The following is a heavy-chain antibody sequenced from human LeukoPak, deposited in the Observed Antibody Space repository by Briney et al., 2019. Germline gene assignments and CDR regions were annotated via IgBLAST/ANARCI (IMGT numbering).Heavy chain of an antibody. V-gene: IGHV3-30-3*01. CDR2: ISYDGSNK. CDR1: GFTFSSYA. D-gene: IGHD2-8*02. J-gene: IGHJ3*02. Sequence: PGGSLRLSCAASGFTFSSYAMHWVRQAPGKGLEWVAVISYDGSNKYYADSVKGRFTISRDNSKNTLYLQMNSLRAEDTAVYYCAKDLTVVWLRGGHHDAFDIWGQGTMVTVSS. CDR3: AKDLTVVWLRGGHHDAFDI.